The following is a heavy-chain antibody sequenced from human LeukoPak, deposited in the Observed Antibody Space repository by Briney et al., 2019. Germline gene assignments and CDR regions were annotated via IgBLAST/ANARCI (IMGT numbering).Heavy chain of an antibody. CDR2: IRYDGGNK. CDR3: AKDSYSSGWSYYYGMDV. CDR1: GFTFSSYG. D-gene: IGHD6-19*01. J-gene: IGHJ6*02. V-gene: IGHV3-30*02. Sequence: PGGSLRLSCAASGFTFSSYGMHWVRQAPGKGLEWVAFIRYDGGNKYYADSVKGRFTISRDNSKNTLYLQMNSLRAEDTAVYYCAKDSYSSGWSYYYGMDVWGQGTTVTVSS.